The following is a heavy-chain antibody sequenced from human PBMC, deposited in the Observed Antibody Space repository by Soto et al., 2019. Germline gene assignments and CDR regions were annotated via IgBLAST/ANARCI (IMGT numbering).Heavy chain of an antibody. CDR2: ISWNSGSI. Sequence: PGGSLRLSCAASGFTFDDYAMHWVRQAPGKGLEWVSGISWNSGSIGYADSVKGRFTISRDNAKNSLYLQMNSLRAEDTALYYCAKDPGIAATQAYFDYRGQGTLVTVSS. CDR1: GFTFDDYA. V-gene: IGHV3-9*01. D-gene: IGHD2-15*01. CDR3: AKDPGIAATQAYFDY. J-gene: IGHJ4*02.